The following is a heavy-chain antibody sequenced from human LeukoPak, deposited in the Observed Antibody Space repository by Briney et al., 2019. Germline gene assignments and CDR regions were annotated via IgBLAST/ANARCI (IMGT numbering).Heavy chain of an antibody. J-gene: IGHJ4*02. CDR1: GGSISSSSYY. D-gene: IGHD6-13*01. CDR2: INHSGST. V-gene: IGHV4-39*07. CDR3: ARGQTGYSSSWKDY. Sequence: SETLSLTCTVSGGSISSSSYYWGWIRQPPGKGLEWIGEINHSGSTNYNPSLKSRVTISVDTSKNQFSLKLSSVTAADTAVYYCARGQTGYSSSWKDYWGQGTLVTVSS.